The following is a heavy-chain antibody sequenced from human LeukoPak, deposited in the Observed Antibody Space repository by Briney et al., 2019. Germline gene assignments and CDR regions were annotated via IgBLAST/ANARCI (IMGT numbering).Heavy chain of an antibody. Sequence: EASVKVSCKASGYTFPSYGISWVRQAPGQGLVWMGWISAYNGNTNYAQKRQGRITMTTDTSTTTAYMELRRLRSDDTAVDYCARESPYYYGSGSYYKGPFDYWGQGTLVTVA. CDR1: GYTFPSYG. CDR3: ARESPYYYGSGSYYKGPFDY. J-gene: IGHJ4*02. CDR2: ISAYNGNT. V-gene: IGHV1-18*01. D-gene: IGHD3-10*01.